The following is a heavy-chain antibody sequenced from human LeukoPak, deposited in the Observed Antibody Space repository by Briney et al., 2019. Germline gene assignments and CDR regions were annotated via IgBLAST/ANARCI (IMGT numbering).Heavy chain of an antibody. Sequence: GGSLRLSCAASGFAFSTYTIHWVRQVPGKGLMWVSRINNDGRSTTYADSVKGRFTISTDNSKNTLYLQMNSLRAEDTALYYCAKGLERESRLDSWGQGTLVTVSS. D-gene: IGHD1-1*01. J-gene: IGHJ4*02. CDR2: INNDGRST. CDR3: AKGLERESRLDS. CDR1: GFAFSTYT. V-gene: IGHV3-74*01.